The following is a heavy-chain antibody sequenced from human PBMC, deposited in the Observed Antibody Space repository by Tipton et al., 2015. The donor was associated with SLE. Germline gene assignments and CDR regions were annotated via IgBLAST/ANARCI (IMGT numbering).Heavy chain of an antibody. CDR1: GYTFTSYA. D-gene: IGHD2-2*01. Sequence: QLVQSGAEVKKPGASVKVSCKASGYTFTSYAMHWVRQAPGQRLEWMGWINAGNGNTKYSQKFQGRVTITRDTSASTAYMELSSLRSEDTAVYYCATYCSSPSCYRGFDYWGQGTLVTVSS. CDR2: INAGNGNT. V-gene: IGHV1-3*01. CDR3: ATYCSSPSCYRGFDY. J-gene: IGHJ4*02.